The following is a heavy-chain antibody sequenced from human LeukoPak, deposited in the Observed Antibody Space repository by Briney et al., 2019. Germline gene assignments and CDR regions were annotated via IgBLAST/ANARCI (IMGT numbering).Heavy chain of an antibody. Sequence: PSETLSLTCTVSGVSFSSHYWSWIRQPPGKGLEWIGYIYYSGSTNYNPSLKSRVAISVDAYKNQFSLKLSTVTAADTAVYYCARKCYGSGIADPWGQGTLVIVSS. J-gene: IGHJ5*02. D-gene: IGHD3-10*01. CDR3: ARKCYGSGIADP. CDR2: IYYSGST. CDR1: GVSFSSHY. V-gene: IGHV4-59*11.